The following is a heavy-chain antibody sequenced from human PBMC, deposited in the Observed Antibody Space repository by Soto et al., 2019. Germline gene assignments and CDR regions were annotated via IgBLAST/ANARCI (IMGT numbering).Heavy chain of an antibody. D-gene: IGHD3-3*01. CDR3: ARAWKIEKFGVISMSKGLDV. CDR2: SSNRDRST. CDR1: GFIFSDYY. J-gene: IGHJ6*02. V-gene: IGHV3-11*01. Sequence: QVQLVESGGGLVKPGGSLRLSCAASGFIFSDYYMTWIRQAPGKGLEWLSCSSNRDRSTYYADSVKDRFVVSKDNAKNLGYLQMNSMRAEDTALYFCARAWKIEKFGVISMSKGLDVWGQGTTVTVSS.